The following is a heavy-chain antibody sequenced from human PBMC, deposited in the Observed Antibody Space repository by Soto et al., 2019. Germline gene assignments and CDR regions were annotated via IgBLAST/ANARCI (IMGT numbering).Heavy chain of an antibody. CDR3: ARERKANRRAYYDILTGLDAFDI. V-gene: IGHV4-31*03. D-gene: IGHD3-9*01. CDR2: IYYSGST. CDR1: GGSISSGGYY. J-gene: IGHJ3*02. Sequence: QVQLQESGPGLVKPSQTLSLTCTVSGGSISSGGYYWSWIRQHPGKGLEWIGYIYYSGSTYYNPSLKSRVSIAVDTSKNQFSLKLSSVTAAAKAVYYCARERKANRRAYYDILTGLDAFDIWGQGRMVTVSS.